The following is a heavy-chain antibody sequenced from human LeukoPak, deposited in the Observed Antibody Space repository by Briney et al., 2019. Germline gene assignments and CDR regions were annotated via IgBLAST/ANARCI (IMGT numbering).Heavy chain of an antibody. CDR1: GGSISDYY. CDR3: ARGGATVTTQSHYYYYYYYMDV. Sequence: SETLSLTCTVSGGSISDYYWSWIRQPPGKGLEWIGYIYYSGSTNYNPSLKSRVTISVDTSKNQFSLKLRSVTAADTAVYYCARGGATVTTQSHYYYYYYYMDVWGKGTTVTVSS. D-gene: IGHD4-11*01. V-gene: IGHV4-59*08. CDR2: IYYSGST. J-gene: IGHJ6*03.